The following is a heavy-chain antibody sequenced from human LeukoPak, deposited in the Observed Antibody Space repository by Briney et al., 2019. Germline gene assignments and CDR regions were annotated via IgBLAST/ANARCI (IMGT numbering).Heavy chain of an antibody. CDR1: GGTFSSYA. Sequence: ASVKVSCKASGGTFSSYAISWVRQAPGQGLEWMGWISAYNGNTNYAQKLQGRVTMTTDTSTSTAYMELRSLRSDDTAVYYCARVERELLTLQHWGQGTLVTVSS. D-gene: IGHD1-26*01. V-gene: IGHV1-18*01. CDR3: ARVERELLTLQH. J-gene: IGHJ1*01. CDR2: ISAYNGNT.